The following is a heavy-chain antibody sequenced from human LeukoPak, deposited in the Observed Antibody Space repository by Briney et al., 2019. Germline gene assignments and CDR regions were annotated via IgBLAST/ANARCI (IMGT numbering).Heavy chain of an antibody. J-gene: IGHJ4*02. CDR2: ISGSGGST. V-gene: IGHV3-23*01. Sequence: PGGSLRLSCAASGFTFSSYAMSWVRQAPGKGLEWVSAISGSGGSTYYADSVKGRFTISRDNSKNTLYLQMNSLRAEDTAVYYRAKGDIVVVPAAHTFDYWGQGTLVTVSS. CDR1: GFTFSSYA. CDR3: AKGDIVVVPAAHTFDY. D-gene: IGHD2-2*01.